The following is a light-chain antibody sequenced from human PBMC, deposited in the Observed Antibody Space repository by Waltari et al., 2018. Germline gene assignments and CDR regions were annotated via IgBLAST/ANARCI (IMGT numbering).Light chain of an antibody. V-gene: IGLV2-14*03. Sequence: QSVLTQPASVSGSPGQSITISCTGTSSYVGGYAYVSWYQQHPGKAPKLLIYDVTKRRSGVSNRFSGSRAANTASLTSSGLQAEDEADYYCFSYRRSSTWVFGEGTKLTVL. CDR1: SSYVGGYAY. CDR2: DVT. CDR3: FSYRRSSTWV. J-gene: IGLJ3*02.